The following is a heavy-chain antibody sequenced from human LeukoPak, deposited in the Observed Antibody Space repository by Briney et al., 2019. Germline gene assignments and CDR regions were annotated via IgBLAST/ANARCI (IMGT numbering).Heavy chain of an antibody. V-gene: IGHV3-21*01. CDR2: ISSSSSYI. J-gene: IGHJ4*02. CDR3: ARGGEGERIAARPFDY. D-gene: IGHD6-6*01. CDR1: GFTFSSYS. Sequence: GGSLRLSCAASGFTFSSYSMNWVRQAPGKGLEWVSSISSSSSYIYYADSVKGRFTIFRDNAKNSLYLQMNSLRAEDTAVYYCARGGEGERIAARPFDYWGQGTLVTVSS.